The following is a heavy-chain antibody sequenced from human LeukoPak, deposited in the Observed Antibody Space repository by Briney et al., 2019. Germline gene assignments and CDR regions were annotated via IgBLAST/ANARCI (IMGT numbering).Heavy chain of an antibody. CDR1: GYTFTDFH. Sequence: ASVKVSCKASGYTFTDFHIHWVRQAPGQGLEWMGWMNPNSGNTGYAQKFQGRVTMTRNTSISTAYMELSSLRSEDTAVYYCARDEWVAAAGIGRFDPWGQGTLVTVSS. V-gene: IGHV1-8*02. J-gene: IGHJ5*02. D-gene: IGHD6-13*01. CDR3: ARDEWVAAAGIGRFDP. CDR2: MNPNSGNT.